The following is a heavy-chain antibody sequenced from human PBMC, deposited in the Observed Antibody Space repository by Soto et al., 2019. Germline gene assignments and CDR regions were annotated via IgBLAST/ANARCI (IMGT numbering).Heavy chain of an antibody. CDR1: GFTFSSYG. CDR2: IWYDGSNK. Sequence: GGSLRLSCAASGFTFSSYGMHWVRQAPGKGLEWVAVIWYDGSNKYYADSVKGRFTISRDNSKNTLYLQMNSLRAEDTAVYYCARDSYGYPAPYGMDVWGQGTTVTVSS. V-gene: IGHV3-33*01. CDR3: ARDSYGYPAPYGMDV. D-gene: IGHD5-18*01. J-gene: IGHJ6*02.